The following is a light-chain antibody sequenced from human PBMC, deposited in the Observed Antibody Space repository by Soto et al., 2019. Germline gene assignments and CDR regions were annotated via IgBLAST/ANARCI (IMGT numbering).Light chain of an antibody. V-gene: IGLV2-14*03. J-gene: IGLJ1*01. CDR3: SSYTSSSLHV. CDR1: SSDVGGYNY. CDR2: DVS. Sequence: QSVLTQPASVSGSPGQSITISCTGTSSDVGGYNYVSWYQQHPGKAPKLMIYDVSNRPSGVSNRFSDSKSGNTASLTISGLQAEDEADYYCSSYTSSSLHVFGTGTKVT.